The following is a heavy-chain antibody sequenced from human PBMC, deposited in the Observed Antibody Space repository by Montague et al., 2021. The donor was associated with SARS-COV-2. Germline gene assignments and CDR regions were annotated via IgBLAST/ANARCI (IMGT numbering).Heavy chain of an antibody. Sequence: TLSLTCTVSGGSISSGSYYWSWIRPPAGLGLDWIVRIYGSGSTKYXXXLKIRVTMSVDTSKNQLSLKVSSVTAADTAVYYCARDYGDYSYYYGLDVWGQGTTVTVSS. J-gene: IGHJ6*02. CDR3: ARDYGDYSYYYGLDV. CDR1: GGSISSGSYY. D-gene: IGHD4-17*01. CDR2: IYGSGST. V-gene: IGHV4-61*02.